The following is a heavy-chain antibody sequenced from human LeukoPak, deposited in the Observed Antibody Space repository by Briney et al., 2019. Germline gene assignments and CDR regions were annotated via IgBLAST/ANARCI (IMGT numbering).Heavy chain of an antibody. CDR2: IYYSGST. CDR1: GGSVSSGSYY. D-gene: IGHD4-23*01. V-gene: IGHV4-61*01. CDR3: ARRGAVYAGNDFDY. J-gene: IGHJ4*02. Sequence: SETLALTCTVAGGSVSSGSYYWSWIRQPPGKGLEWIGYIYYSGSTNYNPSLKSRITISVDTSKNQFSLKLSPVTAADTAVYYCARRGAVYAGNDFDYWGQGTLVSVST.